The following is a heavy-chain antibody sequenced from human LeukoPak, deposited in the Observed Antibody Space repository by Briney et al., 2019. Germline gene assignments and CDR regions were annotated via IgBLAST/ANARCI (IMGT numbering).Heavy chain of an antibody. CDR2: ISGSGSTI. D-gene: IGHD4/OR15-4a*01. CDR3: ARRAGAYSHPYDY. CDR1: GFTFSDYY. J-gene: IGHJ4*02. Sequence: PGGSLRLSRAASGFTFSDYYMSWIRQAPGKGLEWVSYISGSGSTIYYADSVKGRFTISRDNSKNTLYLQMNSLRAEDTAVYYCARRAGAYSHPYDYWGQGTLVTVSS. V-gene: IGHV3-11*01.